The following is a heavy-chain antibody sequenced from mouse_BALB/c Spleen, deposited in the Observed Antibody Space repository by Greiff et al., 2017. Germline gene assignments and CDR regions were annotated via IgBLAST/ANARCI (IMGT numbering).Heavy chain of an antibody. CDR3: ARLLGRRRFDFDY. D-gene: IGHD4-1*01. V-gene: IGHV5-17*02. CDR1: GFTFSSFG. J-gene: IGHJ2*01. Sequence: EVKLMESGGGLVQPGGSLKLSCAASGFTFSSFGMHWVRQAPEKGLEWVAYISSGSSTIYYADTVKGRFTISRDNPKNTLFLQMTSLRSEDTAMYYCARLLGRRRFDFDYWGQGTTLTVSS. CDR2: ISSGSSTI.